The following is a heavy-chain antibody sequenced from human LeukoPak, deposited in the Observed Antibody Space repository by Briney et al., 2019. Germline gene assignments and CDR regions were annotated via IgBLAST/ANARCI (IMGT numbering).Heavy chain of an antibody. CDR3: ARLPLMGMGAFDI. J-gene: IGHJ3*02. Sequence: SGTLSLTCTVTGGSISSYYWSWIRQPPGKGLEWIGYIYYSESTNYNPSLKSRVTITVDTSKNQFFLKLSSVTAADTALYYCARLPLMGMGAFDIWGQGTMVTVSS. CDR2: IYYSEST. D-gene: IGHD2-8*01. CDR1: GGSISSYY. V-gene: IGHV4-59*08.